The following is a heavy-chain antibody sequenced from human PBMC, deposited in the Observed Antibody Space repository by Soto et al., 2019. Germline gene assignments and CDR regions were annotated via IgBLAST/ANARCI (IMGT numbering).Heavy chain of an antibody. CDR2: IKQDGSEK. V-gene: IGHV3-7*01. CDR1: GFTFSSYW. D-gene: IGHD6-19*01. J-gene: IGHJ6*02. CDR3: TRVYPGSGWPYHYYGMDV. Sequence: EVQLVESGGGLVQPGGSPRLSCAASGFTFSSYWMSWVRQAPGKGLEWVANIKQDGSEKYYVDSLEGRFTISRDNTNNSLYLQMNSLRAEDTAVYYCTRVYPGSGWPYHYYGMDVWGQGTTVTVSS.